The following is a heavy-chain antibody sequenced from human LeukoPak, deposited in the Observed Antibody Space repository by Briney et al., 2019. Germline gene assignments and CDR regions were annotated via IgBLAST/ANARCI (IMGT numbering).Heavy chain of an antibody. J-gene: IGHJ6*04. D-gene: IGHD3-9*01. CDR3: AKDLHYDILTGYYTPLGYYGMDV. V-gene: IGHV3-30*18. Sequence: PGRSLRLSCAASGFTFSSYGMHWVRQAPGKGLEWVAVISYDGSNKYYADSVKGRFTISRDNSKNTLYLQMNSLRAEDTAVYYCAKDLHYDILTGYYTPLGYYGMDVWGKGTTVTVSS. CDR1: GFTFSSYG. CDR2: ISYDGSNK.